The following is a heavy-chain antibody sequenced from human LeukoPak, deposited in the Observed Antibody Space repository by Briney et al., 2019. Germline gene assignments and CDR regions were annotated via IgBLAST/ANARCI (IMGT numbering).Heavy chain of an antibody. D-gene: IGHD3-10*01. J-gene: IGHJ4*02. CDR3: AKDVSSGVYPETFDY. V-gene: IGHV3-30*02. CDR1: GFTFSSYG. CDR2: IRYDGSNK. Sequence: GGSLRLSCAASGFTFSSYGMHWVRQAPGKGLEGVTFIRYDGSNKYYTDSVKGRFTISRDNSKNTLYLQMNSLRTEDTAVYYCAKDVSSGVYPETFDYWGQGTLVTASS.